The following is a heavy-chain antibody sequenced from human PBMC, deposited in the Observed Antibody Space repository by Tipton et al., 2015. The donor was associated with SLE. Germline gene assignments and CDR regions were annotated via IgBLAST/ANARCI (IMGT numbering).Heavy chain of an antibody. CDR2: IYTNENT. Sequence: TLSLTCTVSGGSISSYYWSWIRQPAGGGLGWIGRIYTNENTNYNPSPKSRVTMSVDTSKNHFPLKLISVTAADTAVYYCAREFLNPVTTVHYYFDLWGRGTLVTVSS. J-gene: IGHJ2*01. CDR1: GGSISSYY. CDR3: AREFLNPVTTVHYYFDL. V-gene: IGHV4-4*07. D-gene: IGHD4-11*01.